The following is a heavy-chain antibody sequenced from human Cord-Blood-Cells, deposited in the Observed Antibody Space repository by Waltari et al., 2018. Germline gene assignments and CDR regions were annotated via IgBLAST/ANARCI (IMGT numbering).Heavy chain of an antibody. CDR3: AKDVSITIFGVVSGMDV. J-gene: IGHJ6*02. Sequence: QVQLVESGGGVVQPGRSLRLSCAASGFTFSSYGMHWVRQAPGKGLEWVAVKSYDGSNKDYADSVKGRFTISRDNSKNTLYLQMNSLRAEDTAVYYCAKDVSITIFGVVSGMDVWGQGTTVTVSS. V-gene: IGHV3-30*18. CDR1: GFTFSSYG. CDR2: KSYDGSNK. D-gene: IGHD3-3*01.